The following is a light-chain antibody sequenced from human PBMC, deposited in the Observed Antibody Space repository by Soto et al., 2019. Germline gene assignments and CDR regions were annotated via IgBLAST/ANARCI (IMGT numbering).Light chain of an antibody. CDR3: QQYYTWPRT. V-gene: IGKV3-15*01. CDR2: GAS. Sequence: EIVMTQSPGTLSVSPGEGATLSCRASQSVSTNLAWYQQKPDQAPRLLIYGASTTATGMPARFSGSGSGTEFTLTISSLQSEDFAVYYCQQYYTWPRTLGHGTRVEIK. J-gene: IGKJ1*01. CDR1: QSVSTN.